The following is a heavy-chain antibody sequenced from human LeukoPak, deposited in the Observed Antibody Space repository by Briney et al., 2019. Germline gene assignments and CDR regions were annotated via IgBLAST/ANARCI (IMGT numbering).Heavy chain of an antibody. CDR3: AKDARGYSYYYYGMDV. D-gene: IGHD5-18*01. J-gene: IGHJ6*02. V-gene: IGHV3-30*18. CDR2: ISYDGSNK. Sequence: GGSLRLSCAGSGFTLSSYGMHWVRQARGKGLEWVAVISYDGSNKYYADSVKGRFTISRDNSKNTLYLQVNSLTAEDTAVYYCAKDARGYSYYYYGMDVWGQGATVTVSS. CDR1: GFTLSSYG.